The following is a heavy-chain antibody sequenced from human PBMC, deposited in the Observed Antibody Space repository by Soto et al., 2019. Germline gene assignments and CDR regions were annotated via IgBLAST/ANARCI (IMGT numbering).Heavy chain of an antibody. CDR2: ISWNSGSI. Sequence: GGSLILSCAASGFTFDDYSMHWVRQAPGKGLEWVSGISWNSGSIGYADSVKGRFTISRDNAKNSLYLQMNSLRAEDTALYYCAKGLTAGGSGTHYYYYYMDVWGKGTTVTVSS. CDR1: GFTFDDYS. D-gene: IGHD3-10*01. V-gene: IGHV3-9*01. J-gene: IGHJ6*03. CDR3: AKGLTAGGSGTHYYYYYMDV.